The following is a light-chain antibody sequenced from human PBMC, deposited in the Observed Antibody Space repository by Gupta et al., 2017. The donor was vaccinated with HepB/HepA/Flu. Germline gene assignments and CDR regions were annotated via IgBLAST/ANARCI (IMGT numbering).Light chain of an antibody. Sequence: QSVLTPPPSASGTPGQRVTISCSGSRSNIGSNTVNWYQQLPGTAPKLLIYSNNQRPSGVPDRFSGSKSGTSASLAISGLRSEDEADYYCAAWDDSLSGPVFGGGAKLTVL. CDR3: AAWDDSLSGPV. CDR2: SNN. CDR1: RSNIGSNT. J-gene: IGLJ3*02. V-gene: IGLV1-44*01.